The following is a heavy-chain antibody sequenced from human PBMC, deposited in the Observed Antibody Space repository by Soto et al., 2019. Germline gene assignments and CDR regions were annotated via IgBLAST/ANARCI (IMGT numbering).Heavy chain of an antibody. CDR2: INRSGST. Sequence: SETRSLTCCLYRGSFIDGYWRWIRQTPGKGLEWIGEINRSGSTNYNPSFKSLFTISLDTSKNQFSLYLSSVTAADTAVISCARGVGGYSYGGLDSWGQGTLVTVSS. D-gene: IGHD5-18*01. V-gene: IGHV4-34*01. J-gene: IGHJ5*01. CDR1: RGSFIDGY. CDR3: ARGVGGYSYGGLDS.